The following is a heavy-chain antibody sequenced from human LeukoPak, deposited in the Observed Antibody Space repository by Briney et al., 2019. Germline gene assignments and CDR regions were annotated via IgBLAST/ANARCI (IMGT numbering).Heavy chain of an antibody. Sequence: GGSLRLSCAASGFTFSSYAMHWVRQAPGKGLEWVAVISYDENNKYYADSVKGRFTISRDNSKNTLYLQMNSLRAEDAAVYYCARDRLAAGYFDYWGQGTLVTVSS. J-gene: IGHJ4*02. CDR3: ARDRLAAGYFDY. D-gene: IGHD2-15*01. V-gene: IGHV3-30-3*01. CDR2: ISYDENNK. CDR1: GFTFSSYA.